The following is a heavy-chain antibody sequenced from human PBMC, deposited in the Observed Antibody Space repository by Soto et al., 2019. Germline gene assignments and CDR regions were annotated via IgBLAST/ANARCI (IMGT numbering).Heavy chain of an antibody. CDR2: INPNSGGT. CDR1: GYTFTGYY. J-gene: IGHJ6*02. CDR3: ARDLAIDYYYGMDV. Sequence: WASVKVSCKASGYTFTGYYMHWVRQAPGQGLEWMGWINPNSGGTNYAQKFQGRVTMTRDTSISTAYMELSRLRSDDTAVYYCARDLAIDYYYGMDVWGQGTTVTVSS. V-gene: IGHV1-2*02. D-gene: IGHD2-21*01.